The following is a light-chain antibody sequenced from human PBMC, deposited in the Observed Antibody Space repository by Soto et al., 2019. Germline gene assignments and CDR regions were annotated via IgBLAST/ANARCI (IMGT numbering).Light chain of an antibody. CDR3: SSYAASNNFYFV. J-gene: IGLJ3*02. Sequence: QSALTHPPSASGSPGQSVTISCTGTSSDVGGYNYVSWYQQYTGRAPKLMIYEVTKRPSGVPDRFSGSKSGNTASLTVSGLQAEDEADYYCSSYAASNNFYFVFGGGTKLTVL. CDR1: SSDVGGYNY. V-gene: IGLV2-8*01. CDR2: EVT.